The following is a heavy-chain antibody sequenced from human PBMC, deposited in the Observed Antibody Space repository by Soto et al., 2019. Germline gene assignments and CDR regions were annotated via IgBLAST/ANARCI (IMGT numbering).Heavy chain of an antibody. J-gene: IGHJ4*02. CDR3: ARVPAYDFWSGYRFDY. D-gene: IGHD3-3*01. V-gene: IGHV4-31*03. Sequence: PSETLSLTCPVSGGSISSGGYYWSWIRQHPGKGLEWIGYIYYSGSTYYNPSLKSRVTISVDTSKNQFSLKLSSVTAADTAVYYCARVPAYDFWSGYRFDYWGQGTLVTVSS. CDR2: IYYSGST. CDR1: GGSISSGGYY.